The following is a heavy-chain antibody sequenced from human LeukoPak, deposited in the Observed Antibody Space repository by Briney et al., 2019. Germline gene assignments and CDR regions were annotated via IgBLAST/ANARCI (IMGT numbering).Heavy chain of an antibody. V-gene: IGHV3-13*01. CDR3: ARMGMQRDYYHAMDV. CDR1: GFTCRSYD. D-gene: IGHD6-25*01. CDR2: INRAGDA. J-gene: IGHJ6*02. Sequence: GGSLRLSCAASGFTCRSYDMYWVRQVTGKGLEWVSIINRAGDAYYPDSVKGRFTISRDDAKNSLYLQMNSLRAGDTAVYYCARMGMQRDYYHAMDVWGQGTTVTVSS.